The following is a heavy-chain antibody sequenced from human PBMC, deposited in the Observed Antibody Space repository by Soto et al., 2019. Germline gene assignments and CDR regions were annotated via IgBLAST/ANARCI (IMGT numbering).Heavy chain of an antibody. CDR2: INPNSGGT. J-gene: IGHJ6*02. Sequence: ASVKVSCKASGYTFTGYYMHWVRQAPGQGLEWMGWINPNSGGTNYAQKFQGRVTVTRDTSISTAYMELSRLRSDDTAVYYCARDGYSGYSGYYYGMDVWGQGTTVTVSS. D-gene: IGHD5-12*01. CDR3: ARDGYSGYSGYYYGMDV. CDR1: GYTFTGYY. V-gene: IGHV1-2*02.